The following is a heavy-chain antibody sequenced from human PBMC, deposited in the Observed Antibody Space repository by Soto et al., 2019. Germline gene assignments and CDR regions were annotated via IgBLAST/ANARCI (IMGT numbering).Heavy chain of an antibody. Sequence: SETLSLTCAVYGGSFSGDYWSWIRQPPGKGLEWIGEINHSGSTNYNPSLKSRVTISVDTSKNQFSLKLSSVTAADTAVYYCARAGRGYPDYWGQGTLVTVSS. J-gene: IGHJ4*02. D-gene: IGHD5-12*01. CDR2: INHSGST. CDR3: ARAGRGYPDY. CDR1: GGSFSGDY. V-gene: IGHV4-34*01.